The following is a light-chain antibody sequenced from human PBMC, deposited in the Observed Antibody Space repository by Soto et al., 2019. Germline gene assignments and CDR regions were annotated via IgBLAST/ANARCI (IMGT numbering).Light chain of an antibody. Sequence: QSALTQPASVSGSPGQSITISRSGTSSDVGSYDHVAWYQQFPGKTPKLMIYEVSNRPSGVSSRFSGSKSGNTASLTISGLQAEDEADYYCISYTGSSSSYVFGSGTKVTGL. V-gene: IGLV2-14*01. CDR2: EVS. CDR1: SSDVGSYDH. CDR3: ISYTGSSSSYV. J-gene: IGLJ1*01.